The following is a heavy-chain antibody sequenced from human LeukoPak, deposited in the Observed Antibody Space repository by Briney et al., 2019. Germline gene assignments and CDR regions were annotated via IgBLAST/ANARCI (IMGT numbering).Heavy chain of an antibody. CDR3: ARYTGYGGNYNDALDI. J-gene: IGHJ3*02. V-gene: IGHV4-38-2*01. CDR2: IYHSGST. Sequence: SETLSLTCAVSGYSISSGYYWGWIRQPPGKGLEWIGSIYHSGSTYYNPSLKSRVTISVDTSKNQFSLKLSSVTAADTAVYYCARYTGYGGNYNDALDIWGQGTMVTVSS. D-gene: IGHD4-23*01. CDR1: GYSISSGYY.